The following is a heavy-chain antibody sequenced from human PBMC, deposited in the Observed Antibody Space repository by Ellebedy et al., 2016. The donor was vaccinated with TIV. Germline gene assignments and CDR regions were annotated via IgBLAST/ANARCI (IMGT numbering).Heavy chain of an antibody. CDR2: NHYSGST. CDR1: GGSIISSSHY. D-gene: IGHD2-15*01. Sequence: SETLSLTCTVSGGSIISSSHYWGWIRQPPGKGLEWIGSNHYSGSTYYDPSLKSRVIISVDTSKNEVSLKLTSVTAADTAVYYCARHPNWWYFDYWGQGTLVTVSS. J-gene: IGHJ4*02. CDR3: ARHPNWWYFDY. V-gene: IGHV4-39*01.